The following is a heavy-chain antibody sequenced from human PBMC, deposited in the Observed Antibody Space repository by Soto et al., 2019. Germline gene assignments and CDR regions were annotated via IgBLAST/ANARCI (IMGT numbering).Heavy chain of an antibody. D-gene: IGHD6-13*01. J-gene: IGHJ6*02. CDR3: ARDRIAAAGHYYYYSMDV. CDR1: GGTFSSYA. CDR2: IIPIFGTA. Sequence: QVQLVQSGAEVKKPGSSVKVSCKASGGTFSSYAISWVRQAPGQGLEWMGGIIPIFGTANYAQKFQGRVTITADESTSTAYMELSSLRSEDTAVYYCARDRIAAAGHYYYYSMDVWGQGTTVTVSS. V-gene: IGHV1-69*12.